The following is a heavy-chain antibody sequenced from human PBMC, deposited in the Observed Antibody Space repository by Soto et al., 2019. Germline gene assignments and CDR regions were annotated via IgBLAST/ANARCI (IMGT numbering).Heavy chain of an antibody. CDR2: ISGSGYST. CDR1: RFIFSNYD. Sequence: GGSLRLSCAASRFIFSNYDMTWVRQAPGKGLEWVSKISGSGYSTYYADSVKGRFTISRDNSKNTLYLQMNTLRAEDTAVYYCAKEGPVGSFDYWGQGSLVTVSS. V-gene: IGHV3-23*01. J-gene: IGHJ4*02. D-gene: IGHD3-16*01. CDR3: AKEGPVGSFDY.